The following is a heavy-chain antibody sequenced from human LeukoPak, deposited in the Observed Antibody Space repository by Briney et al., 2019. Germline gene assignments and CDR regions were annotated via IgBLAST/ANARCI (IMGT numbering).Heavy chain of an antibody. Sequence: SGPTLVNPTQTLTLTCTFSGFSLSTSGMRVSWIRQPPGKALEWLARIDWDDDKFYSTSLKTRLTISKDTSKNQVVLTTTNMDPVDTATYYCARSGIAVAGTGDYFDYWGQGTLVTVSS. J-gene: IGHJ4*02. CDR1: GFSLSTSGMR. CDR2: IDWDDDK. V-gene: IGHV2-70*04. D-gene: IGHD6-19*01. CDR3: ARSGIAVAGTGDYFDY.